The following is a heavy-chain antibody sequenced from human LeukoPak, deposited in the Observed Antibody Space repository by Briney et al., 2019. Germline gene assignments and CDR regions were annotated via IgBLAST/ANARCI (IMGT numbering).Heavy chain of an antibody. D-gene: IGHD6-6*01. CDR1: GYTFTGYY. CDR3: ARDREPNFVAARPADAFDI. CDR2: INPNSGGT. V-gene: IGHV1-2*02. J-gene: IGHJ3*02. Sequence: GASVKVSCKASGYTFTGYYMHWVRQAPGQGLEWMGWINPNSGGTNYAQKFQGRVTMTRDTSISTAYMELSRLRSDDAAVYYCARDREPNFVAARPADAFDIWGQGTMVTVSS.